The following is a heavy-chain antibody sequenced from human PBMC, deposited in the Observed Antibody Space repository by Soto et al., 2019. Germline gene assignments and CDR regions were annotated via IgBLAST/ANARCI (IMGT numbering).Heavy chain of an antibody. Sequence: ETLSLTCTVSGGSISSYYWSWIRQPPGKGLEWIGYIYYSGNTNYNPSHKSRVTISVDTSKNQLSLKLSSVTAADTAVYYCARRYGYYFDYWGQGTLVTVSS. V-gene: IGHV4-59*08. CDR2: IYYSGNT. J-gene: IGHJ4*02. CDR1: GGSISSYY. CDR3: ARRYGYYFDY. D-gene: IGHD4-17*01.